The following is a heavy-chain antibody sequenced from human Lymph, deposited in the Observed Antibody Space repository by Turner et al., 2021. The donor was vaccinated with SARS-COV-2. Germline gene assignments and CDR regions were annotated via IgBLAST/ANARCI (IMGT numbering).Heavy chain of an antibody. D-gene: IGHD3-10*01. CDR3: ANVGSYFFGY. V-gene: IGHV3-23*01. Sequence: EVQLLESGGGLVPPGGSLRLSCAASGFTFSNSAMSWVRQAPGKGLEWVSVISSSGGSTYYAASVKGRFTISRDNSKNTLFLQMNSLRAGDTALYYCANVGSYFFGYWGQGTLVTVSS. CDR1: GFTFSNSA. J-gene: IGHJ4*02. CDR2: ISSSGGST.